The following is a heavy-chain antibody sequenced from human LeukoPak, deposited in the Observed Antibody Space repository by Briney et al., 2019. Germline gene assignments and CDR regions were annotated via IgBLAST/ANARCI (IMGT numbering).Heavy chain of an antibody. CDR2: INDDGGLT. CDR1: GFTFRSHA. CDR3: LKGGWATIGPPKD. D-gene: IGHD5-24*01. Sequence: GGSLRLSCSAAGFTFRSHAMHWVRQAPGKGLEGVSTINDDGGLTYYADSVKGRFTISRDNSKNTVYLQMNNLRPDDSAVYHCLKGGWATIGPPKDWGQGTQVSVSS. J-gene: IGHJ4*02. V-gene: IGHV3-64D*06.